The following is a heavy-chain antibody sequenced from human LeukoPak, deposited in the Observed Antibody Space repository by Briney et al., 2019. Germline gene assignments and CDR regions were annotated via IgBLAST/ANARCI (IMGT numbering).Heavy chain of an antibody. CDR1: GFTFSSYG. Sequence: GGSLRLSCAASGFTFSSYGMHWVRQAPGKGLEWVAVISYDGSNKYYADSVKGRFTISRDDSKNTLYLQMNSLRAEDTAVYYCALISAPAGSPFDYWGQGTLVTVSS. CDR2: ISYDGSNK. D-gene: IGHD6-13*01. V-gene: IGHV3-30*03. CDR3: ALISAPAGSPFDY. J-gene: IGHJ4*02.